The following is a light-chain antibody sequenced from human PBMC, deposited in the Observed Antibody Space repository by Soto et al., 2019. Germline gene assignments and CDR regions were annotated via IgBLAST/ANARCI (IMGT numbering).Light chain of an antibody. V-gene: IGLV2-14*03. Sequence: QSVITQPASVSGSPGQSIAISCTGTSSDVGVYNYVSSYQQHPGKATKIMVYDVNNRPSGVPNRFSGSKSGNTASITTSELQAEDEADYYCTSYTTSSTYVFGTGTKVTVL. J-gene: IGLJ1*01. CDR2: DVN. CDR1: SSDVGVYNY. CDR3: TSYTTSSTYV.